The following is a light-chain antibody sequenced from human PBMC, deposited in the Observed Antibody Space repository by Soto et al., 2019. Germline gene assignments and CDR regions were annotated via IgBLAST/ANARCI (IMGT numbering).Light chain of an antibody. CDR3: SSYTSSSTYV. Sequence: QSVLTQPASVSGSPGQSITISCTGTSSDVGGYNYVSWYQQHPGKAPKLMIYDVTNRPSGVSNRFSGYKSGNTASLTISGLQAEDEADYYCSSYTSSSTYVFGTGIKLTVL. V-gene: IGLV2-14*03. CDR1: SSDVGGYNY. J-gene: IGLJ1*01. CDR2: DVT.